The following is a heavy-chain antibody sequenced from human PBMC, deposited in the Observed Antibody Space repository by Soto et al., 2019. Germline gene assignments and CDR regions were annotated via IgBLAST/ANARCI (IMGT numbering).Heavy chain of an antibody. V-gene: IGHV4-39*01. J-gene: IGHJ6*02. D-gene: IGHD3-10*01. CDR3: ARRYSYGSGKYGLEI. CDR1: GGSISSPTYY. CDR2: ISYSGST. Sequence: SETLSLTCKVAGGSISSPTYYWSWIRQPPGKGLEWIGSISYSGSTFYNPSLNSRGTISVDKPKNQFSLKLSSVTAADTAVYSCARRYSYGSGKYGLEIWGQGDTVT.